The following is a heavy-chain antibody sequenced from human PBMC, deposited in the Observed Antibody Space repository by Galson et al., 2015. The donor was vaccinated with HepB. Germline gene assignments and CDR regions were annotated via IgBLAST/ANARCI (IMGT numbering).Heavy chain of an antibody. V-gene: IGHV3-33*01. Sequence: SLRLSCAASGFTFSSYGMHWVRQAPGKGLEWVAVIWYDGSNKYYVDSVKGRFIISRDNSKNTLYLQMNILRAEDKALYYCAREGVTLAAAGIGYYFDYWGQGTLVTVSS. D-gene: IGHD6-13*01. CDR3: AREGVTLAAAGIGYYFDY. CDR1: GFTFSSYG. J-gene: IGHJ4*02. CDR2: IWYDGSNK.